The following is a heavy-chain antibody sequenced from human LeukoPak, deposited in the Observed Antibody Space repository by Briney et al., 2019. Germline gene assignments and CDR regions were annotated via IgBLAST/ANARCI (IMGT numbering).Heavy chain of an antibody. CDR3: ARDHHHRLWDDYYYYMDV. Sequence: GGTLRLSCAASGFTFSDTWMHWVRQAPGKGLVWVSRIRSDGSDTRYAESVKGRFTISRDNAKNTLYLQMNSLRAEDTAVYYCARDHHHRLWDDYYYYMDVWGKGTTVTISS. CDR1: GFTFSDTW. CDR2: IRSDGSDT. J-gene: IGHJ6*03. V-gene: IGHV3-74*01. D-gene: IGHD3-16*02.